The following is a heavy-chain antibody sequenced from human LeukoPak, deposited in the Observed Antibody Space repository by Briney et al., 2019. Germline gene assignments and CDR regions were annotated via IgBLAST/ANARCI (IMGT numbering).Heavy chain of an antibody. D-gene: IGHD5-18*01. J-gene: IGHJ4*02. V-gene: IGHV1-24*01. CDR1: GYTLTELS. CDR2: FDPEDGET. CDR3: ATIRIRPHSYGYEPHPFDY. Sequence: ASVKVSCKVSGYTLTELSMHWVRQAPGKGFEWMGGFDPEDGETIYAQKFQGRVTMTEDTSTDTAYMELSSLRSEDTAVYYCATIRIRPHSYGYEPHPFDYWGQGTLVTVSS.